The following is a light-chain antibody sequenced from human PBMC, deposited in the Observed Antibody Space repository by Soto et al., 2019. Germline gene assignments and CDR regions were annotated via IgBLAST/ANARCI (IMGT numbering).Light chain of an antibody. V-gene: IGKV3-20*01. CDR3: QQYDSSPSKYI. CDR1: QSVTNNY. Sequence: EIVLTQSPDTLSLSPGERATLSCRTSQSVTNNYLSWYQQKPGQAPRLLIYLASTRATGIPDRFSGSGSGTDFTLTISRLEPEDFAVYYCQQYDSSPSKYIFGPGTKLEIK. J-gene: IGKJ2*01. CDR2: LAS.